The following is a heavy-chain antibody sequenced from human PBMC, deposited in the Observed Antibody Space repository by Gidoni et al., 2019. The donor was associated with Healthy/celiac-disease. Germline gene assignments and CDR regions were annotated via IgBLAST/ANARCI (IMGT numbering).Heavy chain of an antibody. D-gene: IGHD6-19*01. CDR3: ARDGLVPPILRDYYYYYGMDV. V-gene: IGHV3-11*01. CDR1: GFTFRDYY. Sequence: QVQLVESGGGLVKPGGSLIPSCPAPGFTFRDYYMRWLRQAPGKGLEWVSYISSSGSTIYYADSVKGRFTISRDNAKNSLYLQMNSLRAEDTAVYYCARDGLVPPILRDYYYYYGMDVWGQGTTVTVSS. J-gene: IGHJ6*02. CDR2: ISSSGSTI.